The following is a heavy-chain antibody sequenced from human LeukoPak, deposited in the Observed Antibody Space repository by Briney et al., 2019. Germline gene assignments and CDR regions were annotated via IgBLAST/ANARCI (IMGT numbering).Heavy chain of an antibody. J-gene: IGHJ4*02. Sequence: SETLSLTCTVSGGSISSYYWSWIRQPPGKGLEWIGYIYYSGSTNYNPSLKSRVTISVDTAKNQFSLKLSSVTAADTAVYYCARGLSSGYQFDYWGQGTLVTVSS. CDR3: ARGLSSGYQFDY. V-gene: IGHV4-59*12. CDR1: GGSISSYY. D-gene: IGHD3-22*01. CDR2: IYYSGST.